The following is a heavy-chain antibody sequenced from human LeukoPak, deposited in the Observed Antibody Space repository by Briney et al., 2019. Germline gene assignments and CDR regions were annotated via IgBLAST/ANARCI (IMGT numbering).Heavy chain of an antibody. Sequence: PSETLSLTCTVSGGPISSYYWSWIRQPAGKGLEWIGRIYTSGSTNYNPSLKSRVTISVDKSKNQFSLKLSSVTAADTAVYYCARVGCSSTSCYVGYWGQGTLVTVSS. CDR1: GGPISSYY. J-gene: IGHJ4*02. D-gene: IGHD2-2*01. V-gene: IGHV4-4*07. CDR3: ARVGCSSTSCYVGY. CDR2: IYTSGST.